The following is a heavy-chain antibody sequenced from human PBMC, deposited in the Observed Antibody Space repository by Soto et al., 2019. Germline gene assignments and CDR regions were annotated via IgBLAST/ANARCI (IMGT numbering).Heavy chain of an antibody. CDR2: ISYDGSNK. Sequence: GGSLRLSCAASGFTFSSYGMHWVRQAPGKGLEWVAVISYDGSNKYYADSVKGRFTISRDNSKNTLYLQMNSLRAEDTAVYYCAKSSPSITIFGVAIAMDYYYYYGMDVWGHGTTVTVSS. J-gene: IGHJ6*02. CDR3: AKSSPSITIFGVAIAMDYYYYYGMDV. CDR1: GFTFSSYG. D-gene: IGHD3-3*01. V-gene: IGHV3-30*18.